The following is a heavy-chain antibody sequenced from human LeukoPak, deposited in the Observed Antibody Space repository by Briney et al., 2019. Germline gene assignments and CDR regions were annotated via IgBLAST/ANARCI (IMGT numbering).Heavy chain of an antibody. CDR2: INHSGST. D-gene: IGHD3-3*01. V-gene: IGHV4-34*01. CDR1: GGSISSYY. Sequence: SETLSLTCTVSGGSISSYYWSWIRQPPGKGLEWIGEINHSGSTNYNPSLKSRVTISVDTSKNQFSLKLSSVTAADTAVYYCARSGRVGGVRYYYYMDVWGKGTTVTVSS. J-gene: IGHJ6*03. CDR3: ARSGRVGGVRYYYYMDV.